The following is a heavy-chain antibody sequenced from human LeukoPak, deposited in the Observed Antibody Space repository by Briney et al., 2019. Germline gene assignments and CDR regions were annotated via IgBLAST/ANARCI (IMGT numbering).Heavy chain of an antibody. J-gene: IGHJ4*02. CDR2: IYYSGNT. CDR3: ARDPESPAWNY. Sequence: KPSETLSLTCTVSGGSISSSSYYWGWIRQPPGKGLEWIGTIYYSGNTYYNPSLKSRVTISVDTSKNQFSLILSSVTAADTAVYYCARDPESPAWNYWGQGTLVTVSS. V-gene: IGHV4-39*07. CDR1: GGSISSSSYY. D-gene: IGHD2-15*01.